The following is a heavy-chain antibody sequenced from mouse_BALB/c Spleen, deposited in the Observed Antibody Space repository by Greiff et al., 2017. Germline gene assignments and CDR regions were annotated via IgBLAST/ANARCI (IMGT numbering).Heavy chain of an antibody. Sequence: GGGLVQPKGSLKLSCAASGFTFNTYAMNWVRQAPGKGLEWVARIRSKSNNYATYYADSVKDRFTISRDDSQSMLYLQMYNLKTEDTAMYYCVRQGDYWGQGTTLTVSS. J-gene: IGHJ2*01. V-gene: IGHV10-1*02. CDR3: VRQGDY. CDR1: GFTFNTYA. CDR2: IRSKSNNYAT.